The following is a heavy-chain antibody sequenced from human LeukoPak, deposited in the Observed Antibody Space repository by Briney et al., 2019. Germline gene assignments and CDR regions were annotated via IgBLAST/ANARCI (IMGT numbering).Heavy chain of an antibody. Sequence: SETLSLTCAVYGGSFSGYYWSWIRQPPGKGLGWIGEINHSGSTNYNPSLKSRVTISVDTSKNQFSLKLSSVTAADTAVYYCARSPAATLGYWGQGTLVTVSS. CDR2: INHSGST. V-gene: IGHV4-34*01. CDR1: GGSFSGYY. D-gene: IGHD2-15*01. CDR3: ARSPAATLGY. J-gene: IGHJ4*02.